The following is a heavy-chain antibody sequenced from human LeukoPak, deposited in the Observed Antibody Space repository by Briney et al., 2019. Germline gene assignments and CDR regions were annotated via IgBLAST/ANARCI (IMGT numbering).Heavy chain of an antibody. D-gene: IGHD6-13*01. CDR3: ATDIAAAGTGFVDY. CDR1: GYTFTSYG. CDR2: ISAYNGNT. J-gene: IGHJ4*02. Sequence: GASVKVSCKASGYTFTSYGISWVRQAPGQGLEWMGWISAYNGNTNYAQKLQGRVTMTTDTSTSTAYMELRSLRSDDTAVYYCATDIAAAGTGFVDYWGQGTLVTVSS. V-gene: IGHV1-18*01.